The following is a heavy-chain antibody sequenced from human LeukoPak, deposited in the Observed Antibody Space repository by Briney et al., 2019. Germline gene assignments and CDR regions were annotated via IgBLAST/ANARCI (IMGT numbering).Heavy chain of an antibody. CDR3: ARGDGSGSYYAFDY. CDR1: GYSISSGYY. Sequence: PSETLSLTCTVSGYSISSGYYWGWIRQPPGKGLEWIGNMFHSGSPYYNPSLMSRVSISVDTSKNQFSLRLSSVTAADTAVYYCARGDGSGSYYAFDYWGQGTLVTVSS. J-gene: IGHJ4*02. D-gene: IGHD3-10*01. CDR2: MFHSGSP. V-gene: IGHV4-38-2*02.